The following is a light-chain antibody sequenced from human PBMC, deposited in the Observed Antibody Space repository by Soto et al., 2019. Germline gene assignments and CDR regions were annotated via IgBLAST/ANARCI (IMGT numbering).Light chain of an antibody. CDR2: GAS. CDR3: QQYNNWPWT. V-gene: IGKV3-15*01. Sequence: EIVMTQSPATLSVSPGERATLSCRASQSVSSNLAWYQQKPGQAPRLRIYGASTRATGIPARFSGSGSATEFTLTISSLQSEDFAVYYGQQYNNWPWTFGQGTKVEIK. CDR1: QSVSSN. J-gene: IGKJ1*01.